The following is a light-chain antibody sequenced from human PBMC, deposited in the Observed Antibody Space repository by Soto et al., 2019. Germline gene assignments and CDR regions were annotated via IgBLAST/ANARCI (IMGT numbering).Light chain of an antibody. CDR2: EVS. CDR1: SIDVGGHNY. CDR3: RSYKVYRNYV. V-gene: IGLV2-14*01. Sequence: QSVLTQPSSLSGSPSQSITISFTVTSIDVGGHNYVSWYQQHPDTAPKLMIYEVSNRPSGVSNRFSGSKSGNTASLTISGLQPEDEADYFCRSYKVYRNYVLGNGTXANV. J-gene: IGLJ1*01.